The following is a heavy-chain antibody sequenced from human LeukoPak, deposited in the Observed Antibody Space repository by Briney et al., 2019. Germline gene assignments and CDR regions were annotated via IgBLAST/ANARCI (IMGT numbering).Heavy chain of an antibody. CDR3: ARFDSIAAAPDY. CDR2: ISSSSSYI. V-gene: IGHV3-21*01. J-gene: IGHJ4*02. CDR1: GFTFSSYS. D-gene: IGHD6-13*01. Sequence: GGSLRLSCAASGFTFSSYSMNWVRQAPGKGLEWVSSISSSSSYIYYADSVKGRFTISRDNAKNSLYLQMNSLRAEDTAVYYCARFDSIAAAPDYWGQGTLVTVSS.